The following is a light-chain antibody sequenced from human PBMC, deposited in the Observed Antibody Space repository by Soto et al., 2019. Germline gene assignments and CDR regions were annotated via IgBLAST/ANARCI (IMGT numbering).Light chain of an antibody. J-gene: IGLJ3*02. V-gene: IGLV2-23*02. CDR1: SSDVGNYNL. CDR3: CSYAGSNSLV. CDR2: EVN. Sequence: QSVLTQPASVSGSPGQSITISCTGTSSDVGNYNLVFWYQHHPGKAPKLVVYEVNKRPSGVSNRFSGSKSGNTASLTISGLQSEDEADYYCCSYAGSNSLVFGGGTKVTVL.